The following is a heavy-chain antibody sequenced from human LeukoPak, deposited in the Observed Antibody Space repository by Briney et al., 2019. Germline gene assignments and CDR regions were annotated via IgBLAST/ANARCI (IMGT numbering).Heavy chain of an antibody. J-gene: IGHJ5*02. D-gene: IGHD2-21*01. CDR3: ARGSSGGATRWFDP. Sequence: PSETLSLTCTVSRGSISSGGYYWSWIRQHPGKGLEWIGYIYYSGSTYYNPSLKSRVTISVDTSKNQFSLKLSSVTAADTAVYYCARGSSGGATRWFDPWGQGTLVTVSS. V-gene: IGHV4-31*03. CDR1: RGSISSGGYY. CDR2: IYYSGST.